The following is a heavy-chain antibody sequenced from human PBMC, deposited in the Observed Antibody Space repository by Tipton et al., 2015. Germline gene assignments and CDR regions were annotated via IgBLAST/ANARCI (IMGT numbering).Heavy chain of an antibody. CDR3: AREGGYCSGGSCYNRDYYYYGMDV. Sequence: TLSLTCTVSGGSVTSGSYYWSWIRQPPGKGLEWIGYISYTDGAHYNPALKSRVTISVDTSKNQFSLTLNSVAAADTAVYYCAREGGYCSGGSCYNRDYYYYGMDVWGQGTLVTVSS. CDR2: ISYTDGA. CDR1: GGSVTSGSYY. D-gene: IGHD2-15*01. J-gene: IGHJ6*02. V-gene: IGHV4-61*01.